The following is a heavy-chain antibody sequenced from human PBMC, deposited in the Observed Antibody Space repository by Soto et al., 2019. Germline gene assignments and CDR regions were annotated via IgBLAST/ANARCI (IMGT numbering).Heavy chain of an antibody. CDR2: INHSGST. D-gene: IGHD3-10*01. Sequence: QVQLQQWGAGLLKPSETLSLTCAVYGGSFSGYYWSWIRQPPGKGLEWIGEINHSGSTNYNPSLRSRVTIAVDTSRNQFALKRSSVTAADTAVYYCARGGLWFGDRWFDPWGQGTLVTVSS. CDR3: ARGGLWFGDRWFDP. CDR1: GGSFSGYY. J-gene: IGHJ5*02. V-gene: IGHV4-34*01.